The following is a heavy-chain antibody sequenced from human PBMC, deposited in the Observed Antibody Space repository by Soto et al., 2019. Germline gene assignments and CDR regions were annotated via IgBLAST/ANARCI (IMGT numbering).Heavy chain of an antibody. CDR2: IDQDGSAK. Sequence: GGSLRLSCAASGFTFSSYWVNWVRQAPGKGLEWVASIDQDGSAKYYVDSVKGRFTISKDNAKNSVYLQMNSLRAEDTAVYYCARGHSSSPNWFDPWGQGTLVTVSS. CDR1: GFTFSSYW. CDR3: ARGHSSSPNWFDP. D-gene: IGHD6-6*01. J-gene: IGHJ5*02. V-gene: IGHV3-7*03.